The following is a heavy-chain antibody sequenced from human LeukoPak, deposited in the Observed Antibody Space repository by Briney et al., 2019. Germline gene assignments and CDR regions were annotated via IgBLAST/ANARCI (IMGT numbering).Heavy chain of an antibody. Sequence: PGGSLRLSCAASGFTFSSYAMSWVRQAPGKGLEWVSAISVSDDSTYYADSVKGRFTISRDNSKNTLYLQMNNLRAEDTAVYYCARTLGFLYSSGWGDYYGLDVWGQGTTVIVSS. V-gene: IGHV3-23*01. CDR1: GFTFSSYA. CDR2: ISVSDDST. CDR3: ARTLGFLYSSGWGDYYGLDV. J-gene: IGHJ6*02. D-gene: IGHD6-19*01.